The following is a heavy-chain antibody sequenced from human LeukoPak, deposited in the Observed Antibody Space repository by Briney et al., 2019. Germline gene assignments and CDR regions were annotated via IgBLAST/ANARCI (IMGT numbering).Heavy chain of an antibody. D-gene: IGHD3-3*01. V-gene: IGHV3-53*01. J-gene: IGHJ4*02. Sequence: GGSLRLSCAVSGFTVRSSYMSWVRQAPGKGLEWVSILHSGASVYYTDSVKGRFTISRDNSRNTLYLQMNSLRAEDTAVYYCARNYISDYYYYFDYWGQGTLVTVSS. CDR1: GFTVRSSY. CDR2: LHSGASV. CDR3: ARNYISDYYYYFDY.